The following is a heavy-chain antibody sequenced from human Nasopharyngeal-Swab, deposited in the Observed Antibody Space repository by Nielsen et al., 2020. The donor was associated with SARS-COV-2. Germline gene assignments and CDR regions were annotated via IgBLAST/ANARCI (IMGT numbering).Heavy chain of an antibody. CDR2: IYYSGSP. Sequence: LFWVGYIYYSGSPNYNPSLKSRVTISVDTSKNQFSLKLSSVTAADTAVYYCARAEGHYDSSGYYRPALFDYWGQGTLVTVSS. D-gene: IGHD3-22*01. V-gene: IGHV4-59*01. J-gene: IGHJ4*02. CDR3: ARAEGHYDSSGYYRPALFDY.